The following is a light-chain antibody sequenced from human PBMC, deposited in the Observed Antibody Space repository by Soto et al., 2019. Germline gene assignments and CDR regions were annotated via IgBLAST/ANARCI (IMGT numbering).Light chain of an antibody. J-gene: IGKJ4*01. CDR3: QHANSFPLT. V-gene: IGKV1D-12*01. CDR1: QGINNW. Sequence: DIPMTQSPSSVSASVGDRVTITCRASQGINNWLAGYQQKPGKAPKLLIYTTSSLQSGVPSRFSGSGYGTDFTLTISSLQPEDSATYYCQHANSFPLTFGGGTKVAIK. CDR2: TTS.